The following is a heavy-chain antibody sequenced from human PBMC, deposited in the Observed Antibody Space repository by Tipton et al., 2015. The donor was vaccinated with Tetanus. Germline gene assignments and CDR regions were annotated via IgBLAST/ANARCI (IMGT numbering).Heavy chain of an antibody. Sequence: LRLSCTVSGGSINSSYYWGWIRQPPGKGLEWIGSIYYSGYTYYKASLKSRLSLSVDTSKSQFSLKLNSVTVADTAVYFCARVLRYSTSGGWDDAFDIWGQGTKVTVSS. J-gene: IGHJ3*02. D-gene: IGHD2-15*01. CDR2: IYYSGYT. CDR3: ARVLRYSTSGGWDDAFDI. CDR1: GGSINSSYY. V-gene: IGHV4-39*07.